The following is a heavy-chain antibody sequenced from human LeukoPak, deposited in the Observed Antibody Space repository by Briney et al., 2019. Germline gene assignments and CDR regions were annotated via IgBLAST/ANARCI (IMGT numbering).Heavy chain of an antibody. V-gene: IGHV3-48*03. Sequence: PGRCLRLSCAASGFILSSYEMNWVRQAAGKGLEWVSYISNSGNTIFYADSVKGRFTISRDNGKNSLYLQMNSLRAEDTAVYYCARVFSNPTGNDYWGQGTLVTVSS. J-gene: IGHJ4*02. CDR3: ARVFSNPTGNDY. CDR1: GFILSSYE. CDR2: ISNSGNTI. D-gene: IGHD1-1*01.